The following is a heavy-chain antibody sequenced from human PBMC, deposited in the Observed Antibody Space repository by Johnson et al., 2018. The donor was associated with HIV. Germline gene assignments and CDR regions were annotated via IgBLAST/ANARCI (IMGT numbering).Heavy chain of an antibody. V-gene: IGHV3-30*18. Sequence: QMLLVESGGGVVQPGRSLRLSCAASGFTFSSYGMHWVRQAPGMGLEWVANIKHDGSEKYYVDSVKGRFTISRDNSKNTLYLQMNSLRAEDTAVYYCAKEEEDAFDIWGQGTMVTVSS. J-gene: IGHJ3*02. CDR3: AKEEEDAFDI. CDR2: IKHDGSEK. CDR1: GFTFSSYG.